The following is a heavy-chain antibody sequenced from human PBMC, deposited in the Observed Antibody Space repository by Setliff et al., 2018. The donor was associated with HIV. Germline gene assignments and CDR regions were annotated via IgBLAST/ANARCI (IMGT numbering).Heavy chain of an antibody. Sequence: SETLSLTCSVSGTSVSSDYWSWIRQSPGKGLEWIGYIFHTGTTNYSPSLKSRVTMSIDTSKNQFSLNLSSVTAADAAIYYCGRTGWAQLIQGAWFGPWGQGVLVTVS. CDR1: GTSVSSDY. J-gene: IGHJ5*02. CDR2: IFHTGTT. D-gene: IGHD2-8*01. V-gene: IGHV4-59*02. CDR3: GRTGWAQLIQGAWFGP.